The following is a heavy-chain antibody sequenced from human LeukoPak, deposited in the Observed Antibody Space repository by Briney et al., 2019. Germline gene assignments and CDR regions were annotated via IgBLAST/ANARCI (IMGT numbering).Heavy chain of an antibody. CDR3: AREYDFWSGYYDVNWFDP. CDR1: GFTFSAYS. CDR2: ISSSSSTI. D-gene: IGHD3-3*01. J-gene: IGHJ5*02. Sequence: PGGSLRLSCVASGFTFSAYSMNWVRQAPGKGLEWVSYISSSSSTISYADSVRGRFTISRDNAKNSLYLQMNSLRAEDTAVYYCAREYDFWSGYYDVNWFDPWGQGTLVTVSS. V-gene: IGHV3-48*01.